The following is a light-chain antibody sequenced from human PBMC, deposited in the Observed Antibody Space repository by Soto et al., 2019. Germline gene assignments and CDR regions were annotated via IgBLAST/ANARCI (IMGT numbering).Light chain of an antibody. Sequence: VLTQPPSASGTPGQRVTISCFGSSSNIGTNTVNWYQQLPGTAPKLLIYINSQRPSGVPDRFSGSNFGTSASLAISGLQSEDEADYYCATWDDTLNGYVFGTGTKV. CDR1: SSNIGTNT. J-gene: IGLJ1*01. CDR2: INS. CDR3: ATWDDTLNGYV. V-gene: IGLV1-44*01.